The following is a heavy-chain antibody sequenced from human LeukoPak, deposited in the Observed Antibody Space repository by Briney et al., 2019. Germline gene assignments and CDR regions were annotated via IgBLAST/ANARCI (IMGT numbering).Heavy chain of an antibody. Sequence: ASVKVSCKASGYTFTGYYMHWVRQAPGQGLERMGRINPNSGGTNYAQKFQGRVTMTRDTSISTAYMELSRLRSDDTAVYYCARDFGYDSSGYYMYYFDYWGQGTLVTVSS. CDR3: ARDFGYDSSGYYMYYFDY. V-gene: IGHV1-2*06. CDR2: INPNSGGT. CDR1: GYTFTGYY. J-gene: IGHJ4*02. D-gene: IGHD3-22*01.